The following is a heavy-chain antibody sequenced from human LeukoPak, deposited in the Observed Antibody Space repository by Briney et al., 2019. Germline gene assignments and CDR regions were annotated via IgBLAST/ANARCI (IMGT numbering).Heavy chain of an antibody. CDR2: INTDGSST. V-gene: IGHV3-74*01. D-gene: IGHD2-2*03. CDR3: ARVRGYCSSTSCYFDY. J-gene: IGHJ4*02. Sequence: GGSLRLSCAASGFTFSSCWMHWVRQAPGKGLVWVSRINTDGSSTSYADSVKGRFTISRDNAKNTLYLQMNSLRAEDTAVYYCARVRGYCSSTSCYFDYWGQGTLVTVSS. CDR1: GFTFSSCW.